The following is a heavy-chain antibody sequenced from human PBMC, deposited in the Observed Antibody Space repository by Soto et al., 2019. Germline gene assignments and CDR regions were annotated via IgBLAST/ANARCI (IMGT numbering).Heavy chain of an antibody. V-gene: IGHV3-23*01. J-gene: IGHJ6*02. CDR2: ISGGGGST. Sequence: GGSLRLSCAASGFTFSSYAMSWVRQAPGKGLEWVSAISGGGGSTYYADSVKGRFTISRDNSKNTLYLQMNSLRAEDTAVYYCAKDVLRFLEWLAFYGMDVWGQGTTVTAP. D-gene: IGHD3-3*01. CDR1: GFTFSSYA. CDR3: AKDVLRFLEWLAFYGMDV.